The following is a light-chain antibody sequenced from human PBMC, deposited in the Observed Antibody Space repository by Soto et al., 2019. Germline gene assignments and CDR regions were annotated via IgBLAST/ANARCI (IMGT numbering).Light chain of an antibody. CDR3: QQYGSLVT. J-gene: IGKJ1*01. Sequence: EIVLTQSPGTLSLSPGERATLCCRASQSVSSSYLAWYQQKPGRAPRLLIDGASSRATGIPDRFSGSGSGTDFTLTISRLEPEDLAVYYCQQYGSLVTFGQGTKVDIK. CDR2: GAS. CDR1: QSVSSSY. V-gene: IGKV3-20*01.